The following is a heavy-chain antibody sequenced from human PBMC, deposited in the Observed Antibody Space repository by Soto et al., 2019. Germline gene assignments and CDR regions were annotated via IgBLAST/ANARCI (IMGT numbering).Heavy chain of an antibody. J-gene: IGHJ4*02. V-gene: IGHV3-23*01. Sequence: EVNLLDSGGGLLQPGGSLRLSCVASGFSFTSYAMAWVRQAPGMGLEWVCTVTLSGDYTYYADPVKGRFTISRDNSKNTVYLQLSSLRADDTAVYYCARVGYGDLAQWGQGTWVTVSS. CDR3: ARVGYGDLAQ. CDR2: VTLSGDYT. CDR1: GFSFTSYA. D-gene: IGHD4-17*01.